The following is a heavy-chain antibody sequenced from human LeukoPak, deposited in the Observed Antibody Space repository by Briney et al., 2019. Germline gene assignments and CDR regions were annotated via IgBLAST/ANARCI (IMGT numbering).Heavy chain of an antibody. D-gene: IGHD3-9*01. CDR1: GYTFTSYG. J-gene: IGHJ6*03. CDR2: ISAYNGNT. CDR3: ARACPYYDILTGCYTPLYYYYMDV. V-gene: IGHV1-18*01. Sequence: ASVKVSCKASGYTFTSYGISWVRQAPGQGLEWMGWISAYNGNTNYAQKLQGRVTMTTDTSTSTAYMELRSLRSDDTAVYYCARACPYYDILTGCYTPLYYYYMDVWGKGTTVTVSS.